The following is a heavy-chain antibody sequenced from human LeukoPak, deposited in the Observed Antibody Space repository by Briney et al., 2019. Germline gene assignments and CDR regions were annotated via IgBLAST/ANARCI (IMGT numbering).Heavy chain of an antibody. V-gene: IGHV3-7*03. CDR2: INQGEGEK. CDR3: ARGRFIAGTTAYYFDY. D-gene: IGHD1-26*01. J-gene: IGHJ4*02. Sequence: PGGSLRLSCGASGFTFSSHWMSWVRQAPGKGLEWVANINQGEGEKYYVDSVKGRFTISRDNAKKSLFLQMNSLRAEDTAVYYCARGRFIAGTTAYYFDYWGQGTLVTVSS. CDR1: GFTFSSHW.